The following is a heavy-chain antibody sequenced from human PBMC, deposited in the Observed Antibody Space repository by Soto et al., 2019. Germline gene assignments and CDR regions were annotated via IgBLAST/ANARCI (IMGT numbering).Heavy chain of an antibody. J-gene: IGHJ6*02. D-gene: IGHD3-10*01. CDR3: ARGQLVWYGDLTPYHRDMAV. Sequence: QVQLQQWGAGLLRTSESLSVTCAFYGGSFDHFYWSWVRQSPGKGLEWVGEISHDGGTNYSPSLASRVSISVDTSKNQFSLHLRSVTAADTGLYYCARGQLVWYGDLTPYHRDMAVWGQGTTVTVSS. V-gene: IGHV4-34*02. CDR2: ISHDGGT. CDR1: GGSFDHFY.